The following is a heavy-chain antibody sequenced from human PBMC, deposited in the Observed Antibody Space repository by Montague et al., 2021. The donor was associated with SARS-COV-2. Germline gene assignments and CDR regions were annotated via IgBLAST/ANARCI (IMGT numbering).Heavy chain of an antibody. Sequence: SETLSLTCTVSGGSISSYYWSWIRQPPGKGLEWIGYLYYSGSTNYNPSLKSRVTIPVDTSKNQFSLRLNSVTAADTAVYYCARRPPGYRYFYYLDVWGKGTTVTVSS. J-gene: IGHJ6*03. CDR2: LYYSGST. CDR3: ARRPPGYRYFYYLDV. V-gene: IGHV4-59*01. CDR1: GGSISSYY. D-gene: IGHD1-1*01.